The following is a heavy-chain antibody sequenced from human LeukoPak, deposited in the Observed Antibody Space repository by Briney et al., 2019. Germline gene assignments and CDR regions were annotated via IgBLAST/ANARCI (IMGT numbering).Heavy chain of an antibody. CDR3: AGEDPYDYVWGSSDFDY. CDR2: IYYSGST. J-gene: IGHJ4*02. CDR1: GGSISSSSYY. D-gene: IGHD3-16*01. V-gene: IGHV4-39*07. Sequence: PSETLSLTCTVSGGSISSSSYYWGWIRQPPGKGLEWIGSIYYSGSTYYNPSLKSRVTISVDTSKNQFSLKLSSVTAADTAVYYCAGEDPYDYVWGSSDFDYWGQGTLVTVSS.